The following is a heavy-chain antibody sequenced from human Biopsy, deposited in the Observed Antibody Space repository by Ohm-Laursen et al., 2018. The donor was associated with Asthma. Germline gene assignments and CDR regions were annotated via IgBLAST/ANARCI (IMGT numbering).Heavy chain of an antibody. J-gene: IGHJ4*02. D-gene: IGHD5-24*01. CDR3: ARDMNRDGWYFDY. Sequence: SLRLSCAASGFSFSEFVMHWVRQAPGKGLEWVAVISYDGSNKYYADSVKGRFTISRDNSKNTLYLQVNSLRGDDTAVYYCARDMNRDGWYFDYWGQGTLVTVSS. CDR2: ISYDGSNK. V-gene: IGHV3-30-3*01. CDR1: GFSFSEFV.